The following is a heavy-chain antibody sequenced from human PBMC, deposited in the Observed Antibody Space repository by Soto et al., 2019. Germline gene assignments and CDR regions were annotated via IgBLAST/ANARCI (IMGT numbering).Heavy chain of an antibody. D-gene: IGHD6-6*01. CDR3: ARESDSSSMTLDY. CDR1: GFTFSSYS. V-gene: IGHV3-21*01. CDR2: ISSSSSYI. Sequence: PGGSLRLSCAASGFTFSSYSMNWVRQAPGKGLEWVSSISSSSSYIYYADSVKGRFTISRDNAKNSLYLQMNSLRAEDMAVYYCARESDSSSMTLDYWGQGTLVTVSS. J-gene: IGHJ4*02.